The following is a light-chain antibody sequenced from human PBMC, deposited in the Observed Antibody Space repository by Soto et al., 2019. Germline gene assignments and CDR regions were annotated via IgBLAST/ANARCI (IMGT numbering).Light chain of an antibody. CDR2: SNN. J-gene: IGLJ2*01. CDR3: AARDDSLNGPV. CDR1: SSNIGSNS. Sequence: QSVLTQAPSASGTPGQRVTISGSGSSSNIGSNSVNWYKQLPGTAPNLLIYSNNHRPSAVPDRFSGSKSGTSASLAISGLQSEDEADYYCAARDDSLNGPVFGGGTKLTVL. V-gene: IGLV1-44*01.